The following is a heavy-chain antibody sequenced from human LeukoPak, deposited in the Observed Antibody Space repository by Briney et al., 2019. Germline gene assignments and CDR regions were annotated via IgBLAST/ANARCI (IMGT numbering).Heavy chain of an antibody. Sequence: GGSLRLSCAASGFTFSSYWTHWVRQAPGKGLVWVSRINSDGSSTSYADSVKGRFTISRDNAKNTLYLQMNSLGAEDTAVYYCARDGGTAVAAFDYWGQGTLVTVSS. CDR3: ARDGGTAVAAFDY. J-gene: IGHJ4*02. CDR1: GFTFSSYW. D-gene: IGHD6-19*01. V-gene: IGHV3-74*01. CDR2: INSDGSST.